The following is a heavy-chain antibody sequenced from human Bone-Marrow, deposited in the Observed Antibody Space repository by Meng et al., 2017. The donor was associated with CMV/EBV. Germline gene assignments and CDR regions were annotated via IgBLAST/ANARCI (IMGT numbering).Heavy chain of an antibody. CDR1: GFTFSSYS. V-gene: IGHV3-21*03. D-gene: IGHD2-15*01. CDR2: ISSSSSYI. Sequence: GESLKISCAASGFTFSSYSMNWVRQAPGKGLEWVSSISSSSSYIYYADSVKGRFTISRDNAKNSLYLQMNSLKTEDTAVYYCTTGLSVAPDYYGMDVWGQGTTVTVSS. CDR3: TTGLSVAPDYYGMDV. J-gene: IGHJ6*02.